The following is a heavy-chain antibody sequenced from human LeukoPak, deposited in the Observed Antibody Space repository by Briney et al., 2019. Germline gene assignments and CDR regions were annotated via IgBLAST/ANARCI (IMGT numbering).Heavy chain of an antibody. J-gene: IGHJ5*02. CDR2: IYYSGGT. Sequence: SETLSLTCTVSGGSISSYYWSWIRQPPGKGLEWIGYIYYSGGTNYNPSLKSRVTISVDTSKNQFSLKLSSVTAADTAVYYCARHDYGDWLDPWGQGTLVTVSS. CDR1: GGSISSYY. D-gene: IGHD4-17*01. CDR3: ARHDYGDWLDP. V-gene: IGHV4-59*01.